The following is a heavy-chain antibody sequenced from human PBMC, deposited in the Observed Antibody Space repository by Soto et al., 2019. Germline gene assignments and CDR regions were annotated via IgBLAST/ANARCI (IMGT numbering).Heavy chain of an antibody. CDR2: IIPIFGPT. J-gene: IGHJ6*02. CDR1: GDTFSSYG. CDR3: ARVGYSSSSGVEFRAAGAHTKPPNNYYYYGMDV. D-gene: IGHD6-6*01. Sequence: ASVKVSCKASGDTFSSYGISWVRQAPGQGLEWMGGIIPIFGPTNYAQNFQGRVTITADESTSTAYMELSSLRSEDTAVYYCARVGYSSSSGVEFRAAGAHTKPPNNYYYYGMDVWGQGTTVTVSS. V-gene: IGHV1-69*13.